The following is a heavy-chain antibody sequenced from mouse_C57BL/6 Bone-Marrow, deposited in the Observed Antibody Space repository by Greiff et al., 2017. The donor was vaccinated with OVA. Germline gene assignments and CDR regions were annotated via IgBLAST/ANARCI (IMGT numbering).Heavy chain of an antibody. CDR2: ISSGSSTI. V-gene: IGHV5-17*01. D-gene: IGHD3-2*02. J-gene: IGHJ3*01. Sequence: EVQGVESGGGLVKPGGSLKLSCAASGFTFSDYGMHWVRQAPEKGLEWVAYISSGSSTIYYADTVKGRFTISRDNAKNTLFLQMTSLRSEDTAMYYCATGLSGDVNNWGQGTLVTVSA. CDR1: GFTFSDYG. CDR3: ATGLSGDVNN.